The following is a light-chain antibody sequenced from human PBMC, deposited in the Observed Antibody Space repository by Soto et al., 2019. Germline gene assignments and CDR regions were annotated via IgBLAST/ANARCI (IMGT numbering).Light chain of an antibody. CDR2: DAS. CDR3: QQHSTWPWT. Sequence: EIVLTQSPATLSLSPGERATLSCRASQSVSIYLAWYQQKPGQAPKLLIYDASNRATGIPARFSGSGSGTDFTLTISSLEPEDFAVYYCQQHSTWPWTVGQGTKVEIK. CDR1: QSVSIY. V-gene: IGKV3-11*01. J-gene: IGKJ1*01.